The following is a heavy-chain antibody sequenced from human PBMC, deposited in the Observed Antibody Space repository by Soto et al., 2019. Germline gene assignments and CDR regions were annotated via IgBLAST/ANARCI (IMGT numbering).Heavy chain of an antibody. CDR3: AKVKGQGTLLSLFFDY. CDR1: GFTFSSYA. CDR2: ISGSGGST. V-gene: IGHV3-23*01. J-gene: IGHJ4*02. D-gene: IGHD3-10*01. Sequence: PGGSLRLSCAASGFTFSSYAMSWVRQAPGKGLEWVSAISGSGGSTYYADSVKGRFTISRDNSKNTLYLQMNSLRAEDTAVYYCAKVKGQGTLLSLFFDYWGQGTLVTVSS.